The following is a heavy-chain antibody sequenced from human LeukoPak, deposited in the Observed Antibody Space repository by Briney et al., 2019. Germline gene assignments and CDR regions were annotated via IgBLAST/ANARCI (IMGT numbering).Heavy chain of an antibody. J-gene: IGHJ5*02. Sequence: SETLSLTCAVYGGSFSGYYWSWIRQPPGKGLEWIGEINHSGSTNYNPSLKSRVTISVDTSKNQFSLKLSSVTAADTAVYYCARRRRRGIPAAANNWFDPWGQGTLVTVSS. CDR3: ARRRRRGIPAAANNWFDP. D-gene: IGHD2-2*01. V-gene: IGHV4-34*01. CDR1: GGSFSGYY. CDR2: INHSGST.